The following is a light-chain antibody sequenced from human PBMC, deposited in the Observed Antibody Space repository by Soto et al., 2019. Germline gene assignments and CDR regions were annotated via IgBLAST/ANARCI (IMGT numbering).Light chain of an antibody. V-gene: IGLV2-23*02. J-gene: IGLJ2*01. CDR1: SSDVGSYSL. Sequence: QSALTQPASVSGSPGQSITISCTGTSSDVGSYSLVSWYQQHPGKAPKLIIYDVTKRPSGVSNRFSGSKSGNTASLTISGLQAEDEADYYCCSYAGNRVIFGGGTKLTVL. CDR3: CSYAGNRVI. CDR2: DVT.